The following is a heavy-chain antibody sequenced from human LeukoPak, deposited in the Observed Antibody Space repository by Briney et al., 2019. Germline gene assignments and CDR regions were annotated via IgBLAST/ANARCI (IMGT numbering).Heavy chain of an antibody. D-gene: IGHD3-22*01. J-gene: IGHJ4*02. CDR2: INWNGDST. Sequence: GGSLRLSCAASGFSFDDYGLTWVRQAPGKGLEWVSGINWNGDSTDYADSVKGRYTISRDNAKNSLYLQMNSLRAEDTALYYCARDLRVVITGSFDSWGQGTLVTVSS. V-gene: IGHV3-20*04. CDR3: ARDLRVVITGSFDS. CDR1: GFSFDDYG.